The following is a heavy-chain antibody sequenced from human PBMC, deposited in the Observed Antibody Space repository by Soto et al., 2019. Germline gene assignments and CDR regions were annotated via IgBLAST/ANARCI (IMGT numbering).Heavy chain of an antibody. CDR1: GVSITSYY. J-gene: IGHJ6*02. CDR2: INTDGLS. Sequence: QVHLEESGPGLVRPSETLSLTCSVSGVSITSYYWSWIRQSAGGGLEWMGRINTDGLSTYSPSFKSRLTRSIDTSKNQVSLRLISVTAADTAVYFCARVPVAVAATEDYYGLDVWGQGTTVTVSS. D-gene: IGHD2-15*01. CDR3: ARVPVAVAATEDYYGLDV. V-gene: IGHV4-4*07.